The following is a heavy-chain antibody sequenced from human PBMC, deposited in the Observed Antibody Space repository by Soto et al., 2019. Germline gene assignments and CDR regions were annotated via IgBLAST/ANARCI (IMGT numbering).Heavy chain of an antibody. CDR1: GGSFSGYY. J-gene: IGHJ4*02. Sequence: ASETLSLTCAVYGGSFSGYYWSWIRQPPGKGLEWIGEINHSGSTNYNPSLKSRVTISVDTSKNQFSLKLSSVTAADTAVYYCARGQDLPIWGQGTMVTVSS. D-gene: IGHD2-15*01. CDR3: ARGQDLPI. V-gene: IGHV4-34*01. CDR2: INHSGST.